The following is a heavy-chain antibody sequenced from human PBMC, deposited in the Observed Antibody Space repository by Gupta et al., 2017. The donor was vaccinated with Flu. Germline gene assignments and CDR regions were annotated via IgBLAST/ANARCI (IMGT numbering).Heavy chain of an antibody. D-gene: IGHD6-13*01. CDR1: GFTFGDYI. CDR3: SSTSIASAGTGH. V-gene: IGHV3-49*04. J-gene: IGHJ4*02. CDR2: IRSNTYGGTP. Sequence: EVQLVESGGGLVQPGRSLRLSCTASGFTFGDYIMSWVRQAPGKGLEWVGFIRSNTYGGTPEYAASVKSRFTISRDDSKSIAYLQMNSLKAEDTAVYYCSSTSIASAGTGHWGQGTLVTVSS.